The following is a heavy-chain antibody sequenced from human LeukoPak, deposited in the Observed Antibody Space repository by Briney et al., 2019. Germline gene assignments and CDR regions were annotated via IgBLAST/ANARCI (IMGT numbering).Heavy chain of an antibody. Sequence: ASVKVSCKASGYTFTSYAMHWVRQAPGQRLEWMGWINAGNGNTKYSQKFQGRVTITRDTSASTAYMELSSLRSEDTAVYYCARAPITMVRGAYEGRSYGTDVWGKGTTVTVSS. CDR2: INAGNGNT. CDR1: GYTFTSYA. D-gene: IGHD3-10*01. J-gene: IGHJ6*04. V-gene: IGHV1-3*01. CDR3: ARAPITMVRGAYEGRSYGTDV.